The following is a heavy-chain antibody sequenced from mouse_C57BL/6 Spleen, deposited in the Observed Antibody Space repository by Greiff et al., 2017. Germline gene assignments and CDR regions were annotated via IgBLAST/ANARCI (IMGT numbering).Heavy chain of an antibody. CDR3: TTRGSGRGYFDY. CDR1: GYNFTGDW. Sequence: VQLQQPGAELVRPGASVKLSCTASGYNFTGDWMHWVKQRPEQGLEWIGWIDPENGDTEYASKFQGKATMTADTSSNAAYLQLSSLTSEDTAVYYCTTRGSGRGYFDYWGQGTTLTVSA. V-gene: IGHV14-4*01. CDR2: IDPENGDT. J-gene: IGHJ2*01. D-gene: IGHD3-2*02.